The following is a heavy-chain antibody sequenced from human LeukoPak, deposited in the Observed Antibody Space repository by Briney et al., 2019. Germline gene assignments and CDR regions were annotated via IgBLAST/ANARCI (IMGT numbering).Heavy chain of an antibody. V-gene: IGHV1-2*02. Sequence: AAVKVSCKASGYTFTDYYMHWVRHAPGQGLEWMGWIYPNSGGTNYAQNFQGRVTMTRDTSISTAYMGLSRLRSDDTAVYFCARGRSDYYLDSWGQGTLVTVSS. D-gene: IGHD3-10*01. J-gene: IGHJ4*02. CDR2: IYPNSGGT. CDR1: GYTFTDYY. CDR3: ARGRSDYYLDS.